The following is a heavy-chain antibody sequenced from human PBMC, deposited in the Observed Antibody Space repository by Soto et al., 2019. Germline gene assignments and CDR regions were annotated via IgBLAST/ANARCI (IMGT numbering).Heavy chain of an antibody. V-gene: IGHV1-2*04. CDR1: GYTFTGYY. CDR3: ARGFPGGVVVAATPAVDYYYYMDV. CDR2: INPNSGGT. D-gene: IGHD2-15*01. J-gene: IGHJ6*03. Sequence: GASVKVSCKSSGYTFTGYYMHWVRQAPGQGLEWMGWINPNSGGTNYAQKFQGWVTMTRDTSISTAYMELSRLRSDDTAVYYCARGFPGGVVVAATPAVDYYYYMDVWGKGTTVTVSS.